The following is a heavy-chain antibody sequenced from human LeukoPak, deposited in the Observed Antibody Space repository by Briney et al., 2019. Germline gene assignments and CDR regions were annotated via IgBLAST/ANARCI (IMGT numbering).Heavy chain of an antibody. CDR2: ISGSGGRT. CDR1: GFTFSSYA. V-gene: IGHV3-23*01. CDR3: AKELRGYSYGLRNNWFDP. J-gene: IGHJ5*02. D-gene: IGHD5-18*01. Sequence: GGSLRLSCAASGFTFSSYAMSWVRQAPGKGLEWVSAISGSGGRTYYAESVKGRSTISRDNSKNTLYLQMNSLRAEDTAVYYCAKELRGYSYGLRNNWFDPWGQGTLVTVSS.